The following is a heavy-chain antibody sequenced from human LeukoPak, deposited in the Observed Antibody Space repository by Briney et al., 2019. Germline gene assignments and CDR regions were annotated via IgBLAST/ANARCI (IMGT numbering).Heavy chain of an antibody. Sequence: ASVKVSCKASGYTFTVYYMHWVRQAPGQGLEWMGRINPNSGGTNYAQKFQGRVTMTRDTSISTAYMELSRLRSDDTAVYYCARGYSISSPAIYYYYYGMDVWGQGTTVTVSS. V-gene: IGHV1-2*06. CDR3: ARGYSISSPAIYYYYYGMDV. CDR2: INPNSGGT. D-gene: IGHD6-6*01. CDR1: GYTFTVYY. J-gene: IGHJ6*02.